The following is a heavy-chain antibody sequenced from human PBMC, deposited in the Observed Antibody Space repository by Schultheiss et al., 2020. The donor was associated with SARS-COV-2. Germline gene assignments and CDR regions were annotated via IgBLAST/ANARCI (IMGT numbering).Heavy chain of an antibody. D-gene: IGHD3-10*01. CDR3: ARSEWFGELLSVFDY. Sequence: SCTVSGGSISSGGYYWSWIRQHPGKGLEWIGYIYYSGSTYYNPSLKSRVTISVDTSKNQFSLKLSSVTAADTAVYYCARSEWFGELLSVFDYWGQGTLVTVSS. CDR2: IYYSGST. V-gene: IGHV4-31*03. J-gene: IGHJ4*02. CDR1: GGSISSGGYY.